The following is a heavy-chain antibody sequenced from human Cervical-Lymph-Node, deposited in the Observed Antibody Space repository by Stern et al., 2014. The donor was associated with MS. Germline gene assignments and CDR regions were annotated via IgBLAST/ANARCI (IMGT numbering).Heavy chain of an antibody. V-gene: IGHV1-18*01. CDR1: GYTFTHFG. J-gene: IGHJ4*02. Sequence: QVQLVQSGAEVKKPGASVKVSCKASGYTFTHFGVSWVRQAPGQGLEWMGWISAYNGHTNYAQRFQGRVTMTTDTSTNTAYMELRSLRSDDTAVYYCAKNDSGFDYWGQGTLVTVSS. D-gene: IGHD6-19*01. CDR2: ISAYNGHT. CDR3: AKNDSGFDY.